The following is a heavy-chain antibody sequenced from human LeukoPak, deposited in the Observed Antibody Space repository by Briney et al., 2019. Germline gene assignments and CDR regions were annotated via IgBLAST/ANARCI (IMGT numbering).Heavy chain of an antibody. CDR2: IIPIFGIA. CDR1: RGTFSSYA. J-gene: IGHJ4*02. CDR3: ASPREDTAMGQFDY. V-gene: IGHV1-69*04. Sequence: SVKVSCKASRGTFSSYAISWVRQAPGHRLEWMGRIIPIFGIANYAQKFQGRVTITADKSTSTAYMELSSLRSEDTAVYYCASPREDTAMGQFDYWGQGTLVTVSS. D-gene: IGHD5-18*01.